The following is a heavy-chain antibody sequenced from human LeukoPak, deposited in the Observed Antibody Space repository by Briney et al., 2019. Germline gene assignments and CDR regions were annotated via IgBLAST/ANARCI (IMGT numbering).Heavy chain of an antibody. CDR3: ARQPYYDILTGPPPFDY. D-gene: IGHD3-9*01. CDR1: GGSFSGHY. Sequence: SETLSLTCAVYGGSFSGHYWSWIRQPPGKGLEWIGEINHSGSTNYNPSLKSRVTISIDTSKSQFSLKLSSVTAADTAVYYCARQPYYDILTGPPPFDYWGQGTLVTVSS. J-gene: IGHJ4*02. CDR2: INHSGST. V-gene: IGHV4-34*01.